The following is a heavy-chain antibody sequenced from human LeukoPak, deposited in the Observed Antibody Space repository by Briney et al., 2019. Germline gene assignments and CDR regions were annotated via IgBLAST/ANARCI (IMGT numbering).Heavy chain of an antibody. CDR3: ARAGGGAPPDY. J-gene: IGHJ4*02. CDR2: IIPIFGTA. CDR1: GGTFSSYA. V-gene: IGHV1-69*05. Sequence: ASVKVSCKASGGTFSSYAISWVRQAPGQGREWMGGIIPIFGTANYAQKFQGRVTITTDESTSTAYMELSSLRSEDTARYYCARAGGGAPPDYWGQGTLVTVSS. D-gene: IGHD1-26*01.